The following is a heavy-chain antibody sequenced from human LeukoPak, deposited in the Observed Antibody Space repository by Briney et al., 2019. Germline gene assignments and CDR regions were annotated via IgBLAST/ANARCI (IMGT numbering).Heavy chain of an antibody. CDR3: ATEVSSSPSYFDY. D-gene: IGHD6-6*01. CDR1: GYTLTELS. J-gene: IGHJ4*02. CDR2: FDPEDAET. V-gene: IGHV1-24*01. Sequence: GASVKVSCKVSGYTLTELSMHWVRQAPGNGLEWMGGFDPEDAETIYAQKFQGRVTMTEDTSTDTAYMELSSLRSEDTAVYYCATEVSSSPSYFDYWGEGTLVTVSS.